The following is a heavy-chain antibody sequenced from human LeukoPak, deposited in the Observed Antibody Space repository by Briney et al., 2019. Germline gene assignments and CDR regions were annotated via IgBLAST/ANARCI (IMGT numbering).Heavy chain of an antibody. CDR1: GYTLTELS. CDR2: FDPEDGET. D-gene: IGHD3-22*01. J-gene: IGHJ3*02. CDR3: ARRKTYYYDSSGYYFPESDAFDI. Sequence: ASVKVSCKVSGYTLTELSMHWVRQAPGKGLEWMGGFDPEDGETIYAQKFQGRVTMTEDTSTDTAYMELSSLRSEDTAVYYCARRKTYYYDSSGYYFPESDAFDIWDQGTMVTVSS. V-gene: IGHV1-24*01.